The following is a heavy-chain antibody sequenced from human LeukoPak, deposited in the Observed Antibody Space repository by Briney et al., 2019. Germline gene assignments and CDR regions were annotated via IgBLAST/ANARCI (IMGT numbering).Heavy chain of an antibody. CDR3: ARGYSSGWYTD. CDR1: GDTFSNYD. CDR2: MNANSGHT. Sequence: ASVRVSCKASGDTFSNYDVIWVRQAAGQGVEGRGWMNANSGHTEYAQTFQGRVTMTRSPSIGTAYMELSSLRSDDTAVYYCARGYSSGWYTDWGPGTLVTVSS. J-gene: IGHJ4*02. D-gene: IGHD6-19*01. V-gene: IGHV1-8*01.